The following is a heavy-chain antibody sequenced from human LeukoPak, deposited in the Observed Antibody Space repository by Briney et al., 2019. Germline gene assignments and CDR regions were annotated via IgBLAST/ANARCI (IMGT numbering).Heavy chain of an antibody. CDR1: GGSISSGDYY. CDR2: IYYSGST. D-gene: IGHD4-17*01. J-gene: IGHJ4*02. CDR3: ATRHHDYGDYSPFDY. V-gene: IGHV4-30-4*01. Sequence: SQTLSLTCTVSGGSISSGDYYWSWIRQPPGKGLEWIGYIYYSGSTYYNPSLKSRVAISVDTSKNQFSLKLSSVTAADTAVYYCATRHHDYGDYSPFDYWGQGTLVTVSS.